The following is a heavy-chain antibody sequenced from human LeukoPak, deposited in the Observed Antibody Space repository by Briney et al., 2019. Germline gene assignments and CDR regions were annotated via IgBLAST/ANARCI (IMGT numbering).Heavy chain of an antibody. CDR3: AREEDSTAIRSSDGMDV. CDR1: GFTFSSYV. J-gene: IGHJ6*02. D-gene: IGHD6-6*01. Sequence: GGSLRLSCAASGFTFSSYVMSWVRQAPGKGLEWVSCISKGSAYIYYADSVKGRFTISRDNAKNSLYLQMSSLRAEDTAVYYCAREEDSTAIRSSDGMDVWGQGTTVTVSS. CDR2: ISKGSAYI. V-gene: IGHV3-21*01.